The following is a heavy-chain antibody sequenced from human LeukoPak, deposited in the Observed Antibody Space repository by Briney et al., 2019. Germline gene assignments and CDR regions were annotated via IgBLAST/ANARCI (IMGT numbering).Heavy chain of an antibody. Sequence: ASVKVSCKASGYSFVTSGITWVRQAPGQGLEWMGWISAYNGNTNYAQKLQGRVTMTTDTSTSTAYMELRSLRSDDTAVYYCARVMGATILAFNYWGQGTLVTVSS. D-gene: IGHD1-26*01. CDR3: ARVMGATILAFNY. V-gene: IGHV1-18*01. CDR2: ISAYNGNT. J-gene: IGHJ4*02. CDR1: GYSFVTSG.